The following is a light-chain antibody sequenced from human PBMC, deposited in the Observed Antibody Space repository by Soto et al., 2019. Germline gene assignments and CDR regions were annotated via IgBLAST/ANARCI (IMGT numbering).Light chain of an antibody. Sequence: TQPPSASGSPGQSVTISCTGTSSDVGAYDYVSWYQQHPGKAPKLMIYEINKRPSGVPDRFSGSKSGNTASLTVSGLQAEDEADYYCSSFAGSNNFPYVFGTGTKLTVL. V-gene: IGLV2-8*01. J-gene: IGLJ1*01. CDR3: SSFAGSNNFPYV. CDR1: SSDVGAYDY. CDR2: EIN.